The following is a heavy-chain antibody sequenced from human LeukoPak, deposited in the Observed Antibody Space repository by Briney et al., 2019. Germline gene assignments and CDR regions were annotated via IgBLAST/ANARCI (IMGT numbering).Heavy chain of an antibody. Sequence: GGSLRLSCATSGFTLGDYNMIWLRQAPGKGLEWVAYIRDKPYGETTEYAASVRDRFIISRDESKSIAYLQMNSLKTEDTAVYYCTRGTPNYYDSSPHAFDIWGQGTMVTVSS. CDR3: TRGTPNYYDSSPHAFDI. V-gene: IGHV3-49*03. D-gene: IGHD3-22*01. J-gene: IGHJ3*02. CDR1: GFTLGDYN. CDR2: IRDKPYGETT.